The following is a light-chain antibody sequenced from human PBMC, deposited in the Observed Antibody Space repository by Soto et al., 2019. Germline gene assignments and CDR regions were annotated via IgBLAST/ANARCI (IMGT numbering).Light chain of an antibody. Sequence: EIVMTQSPASLSVSPGERATLSCRASQSVNSNLAWYQQKPGQAPRLLIYGASTRATGIPGRFRGSGSGTDFTLTITSLQSEDFAVYFCQQYNNWPPDTFGQGPKLEIK. CDR2: GAS. J-gene: IGKJ2*01. CDR3: QQYNNWPPDT. V-gene: IGKV3-15*01. CDR1: QSVNSN.